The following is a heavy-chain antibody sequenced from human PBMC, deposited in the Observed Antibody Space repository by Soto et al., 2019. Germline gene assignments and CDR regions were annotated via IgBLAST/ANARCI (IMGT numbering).Heavy chain of an antibody. V-gene: IGHV4-30-2*01. J-gene: IGHJ4*02. Sequence: PSETLSVTCAVSGGSISSGAYSWSWIRQPPEKGLEWIGYIYHSGSTYYNPSLKSRVTISIDRSKNQFSLKLNSVTAADTAVYYCACKSGDYDFPYAYCGQGTLVTVPS. CDR2: IYHSGST. CDR3: ACKSGDYDFPYAY. D-gene: IGHD5-12*01. CDR1: GGSISSGAYS.